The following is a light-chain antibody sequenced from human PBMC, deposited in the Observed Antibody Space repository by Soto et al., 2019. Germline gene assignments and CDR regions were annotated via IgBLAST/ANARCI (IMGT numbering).Light chain of an antibody. CDR1: QSVSSSY. CDR2: GAS. V-gene: IGKV3-20*01. CDR3: QQYGSSPPT. Sequence: EIVLTQSPGTLSFSPGERATLSCRASQSVSSSYLAWYQQKPGQAPRLLIYGASSRATGIPDRFSGSGSGTDFTLPSSRLEPEDFAVYYCQQYGSSPPTLGQGTKLAIK. J-gene: IGKJ2*01.